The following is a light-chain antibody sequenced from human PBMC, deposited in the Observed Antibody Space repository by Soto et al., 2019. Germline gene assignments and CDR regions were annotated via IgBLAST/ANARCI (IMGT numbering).Light chain of an antibody. CDR1: SSDVGGYNY. V-gene: IGLV2-14*01. Sequence: QSALTQPASVSGSPGQSITISCTGTSSDVGGYNYVSWYQQYPGKAPKLMIYEVSSRPSGVSNRFSGSKSGNTASLTISGLQAEDEADYYCSSYTSSTTGVFGGGTKLTVL. CDR3: SSYTSSTTGV. CDR2: EVS. J-gene: IGLJ3*02.